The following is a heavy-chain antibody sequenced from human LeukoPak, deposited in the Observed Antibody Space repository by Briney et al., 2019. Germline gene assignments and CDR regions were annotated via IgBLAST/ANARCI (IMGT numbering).Heavy chain of an antibody. CDR1: GFTFSSYW. V-gene: IGHV3-74*01. D-gene: IGHD3-10*01. Sequence: GGSLRLSCEASGFTFSSYWMHWVRQAPGKGLVWVSRINTDGSSTSYADSVKGRFTISRDNSKNTLYLQMNSLRAEDTAVYYCARDEELGGAFEIWGQGTMVTVSS. CDR3: ARDEELGGAFEI. J-gene: IGHJ3*02. CDR2: INTDGSST.